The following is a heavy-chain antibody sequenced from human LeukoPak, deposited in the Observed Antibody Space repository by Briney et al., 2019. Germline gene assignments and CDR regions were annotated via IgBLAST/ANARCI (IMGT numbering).Heavy chain of an antibody. CDR2: IRYDGSNK. J-gene: IGHJ4*02. D-gene: IGHD2-2*01. V-gene: IGHV3-30*02. Sequence: PGGSLRLSCAASGFIFSSYGMHWVRQAPGKGLEWVAFIRYDGSNKYYADSVKGRFTISRDNSKNTLYLQMNSLRAEDTAVYYCAGTRGYCSSTSCSNPFDYWGQGTLVTVSS. CDR3: AGTRGYCSSTSCSNPFDY. CDR1: GFIFSSYG.